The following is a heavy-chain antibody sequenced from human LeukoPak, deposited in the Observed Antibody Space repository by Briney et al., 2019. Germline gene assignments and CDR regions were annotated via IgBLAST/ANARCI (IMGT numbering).Heavy chain of an antibody. Sequence: GGPLRLSCGASGFTFSSYEMNWVRQAPGKGLEWVSYISSSGSTIYYADSVKGRFTISRDNAKNSLYLQMNSLRAEDTAVYYCARMSWLLDYWGQGTLVTVSS. CDR3: ARMSWLLDY. V-gene: IGHV3-48*03. D-gene: IGHD5-12*01. CDR1: GFTFSSYE. CDR2: ISSSGSTI. J-gene: IGHJ4*02.